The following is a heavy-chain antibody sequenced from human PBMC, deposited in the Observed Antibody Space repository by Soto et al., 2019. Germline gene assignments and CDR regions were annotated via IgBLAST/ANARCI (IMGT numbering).Heavy chain of an antibody. CDR1: GFSLSTSGMC. CDR3: ARVKYYYGSGSYPDYGMDV. D-gene: IGHD3-10*01. CDR2: IDWDDDK. Sequence: SGPTLVNPTQTLTLTCTFSGFSLSTSGMCVSWIRQPPGKAPEWLALIDWDDDKYYSTSLKTRLTISKDTSKNQVVLTMTNMDPVDTATYYCARVKYYYGSGSYPDYGMDVWGQGTTVTVSS. J-gene: IGHJ6*02. V-gene: IGHV2-70*01.